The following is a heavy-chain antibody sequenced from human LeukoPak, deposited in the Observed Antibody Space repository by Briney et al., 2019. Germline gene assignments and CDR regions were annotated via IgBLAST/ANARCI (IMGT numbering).Heavy chain of an antibody. V-gene: IGHV3-48*01. CDR2: ISSSSSTI. Sequence: PGGSLRLSCAASGFTFSSYSMNWVRQAPGKGLEWVSYISSSSSTIYYADSVKGRFTISRDNSKNTLYLQMNSLRAEDTAVYYCANREWLFPNDAFDIWGQGTMVTVSS. D-gene: IGHD3-3*01. J-gene: IGHJ3*02. CDR1: GFTFSSYS. CDR3: ANREWLFPNDAFDI.